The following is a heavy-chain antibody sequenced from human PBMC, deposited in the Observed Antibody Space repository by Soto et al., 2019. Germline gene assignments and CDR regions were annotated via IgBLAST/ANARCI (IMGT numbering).Heavy chain of an antibody. J-gene: IGHJ6*02. CDR2: INGDGASL. V-gene: IGHV3-74*03. CDR1: GFIFSSFW. CDR3: AREGSLGLDV. D-gene: IGHD3-10*01. Sequence: EVRLEEAGGGFAQPGGSLRVSCSGSGFIFSSFWMHWVRQGPGKGLEWVSRINGDGASLAYADSVKGRFSISRDNVKNTLHLQMNSLGADDTAVYFCAREGSLGLDVWGRGTTVTVSS.